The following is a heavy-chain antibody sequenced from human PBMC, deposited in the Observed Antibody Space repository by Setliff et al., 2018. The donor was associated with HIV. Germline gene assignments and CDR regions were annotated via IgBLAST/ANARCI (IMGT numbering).Heavy chain of an antibody. V-gene: IGHV3-21*01. CDR2: IIRDSSYI. CDR3: ARDGTRLLAAMDV. J-gene: IGHJ6*03. Sequence: PGESLKISCAASGFTFSSYRMNWVRQAPGKGLEWVSSIIRDSSYIFYTDSVKGRFTISRDNAKNSLCLQMDSLRAEDTAVYYCARDGTRLLAAMDVWGKGTTVTVSS. CDR1: GFTFSSYR.